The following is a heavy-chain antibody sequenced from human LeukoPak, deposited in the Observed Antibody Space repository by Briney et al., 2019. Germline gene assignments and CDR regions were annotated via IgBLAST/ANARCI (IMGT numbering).Heavy chain of an antibody. J-gene: IGHJ4*02. V-gene: IGHV4-59*08. D-gene: IGHD3-10*01. Sequence: SETLSLTCTVSGGSISSYYWSWIRQPPGKGLEWIGYIYYSGSTNYNPSLKSRVTISVDTSKNQFSLKLSSVTAADTAVYYCARNYYGSGSHFDYWGQGTLVTVSS. CDR2: IYYSGST. CDR3: ARNYYGSGSHFDY. CDR1: GGSISSYY.